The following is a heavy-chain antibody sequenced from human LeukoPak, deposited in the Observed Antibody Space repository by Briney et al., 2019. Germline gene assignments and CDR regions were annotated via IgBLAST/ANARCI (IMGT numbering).Heavy chain of an antibody. Sequence: SETLSLTCTVSGGSISSYYWSWIRQPAGKGLEWIGRIYTSGSTNYNPSLKSRVTMSVDTSKNQFSLKLSSVTAADTAVYYCAKDGYYDSSAYYYVRYFDLWGRGTLVTVSS. CDR2: IYTSGST. J-gene: IGHJ2*01. V-gene: IGHV4-4*07. CDR1: GGSISSYY. CDR3: AKDGYYDSSAYYYVRYFDL. D-gene: IGHD3-22*01.